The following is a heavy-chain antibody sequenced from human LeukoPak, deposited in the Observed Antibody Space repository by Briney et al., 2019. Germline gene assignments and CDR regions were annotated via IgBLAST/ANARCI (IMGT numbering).Heavy chain of an antibody. V-gene: IGHV3-21*01. J-gene: IGHJ4*02. CDR2: ISSSSSYI. CDR3: ARGPPISGNFWRSKNHPPDY. Sequence: PGGSLRLSCAASGFTFSSYSMNWVRQAPGKGLEWVSSISSSSSYIYYADSVKGRFTISRDNAKNSLYLQMNSLRAEDTAVYYCARGPPISGNFWRSKNHPPDYWGQGTLVTVSS. CDR1: GFTFSSYS. D-gene: IGHD3-3*01.